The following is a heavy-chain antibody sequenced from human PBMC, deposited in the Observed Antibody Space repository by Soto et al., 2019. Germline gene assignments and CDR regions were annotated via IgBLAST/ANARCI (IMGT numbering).Heavy chain of an antibody. J-gene: IGHJ4*02. CDR1: GYTFTSYA. Sequence: ASVKVSCKASGYTFTSYAMHWVRQAPGQRLEWMGWINAGNGNTKYSQKFQGRVTITRDTSASTAYMELSSLRSEDTAVYYCAREPAWQLKPNFDYWGQGTLVTVSS. V-gene: IGHV1-3*01. D-gene: IGHD6-6*01. CDR2: INAGNGNT. CDR3: AREPAWQLKPNFDY.